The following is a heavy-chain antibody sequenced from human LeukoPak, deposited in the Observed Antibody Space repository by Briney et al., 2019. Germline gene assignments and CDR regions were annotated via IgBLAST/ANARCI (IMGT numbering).Heavy chain of an antibody. CDR1: GFTFSSYG. Sequence: PGGSLRLSCAASGFTFSSYGMHWVRQAPGKGLEWVAVIWYDGSNKYYADSVKGRFTISRDNSKNTLYLQMNSLRAEDTAVYYCARDLGRYSYQPLRGMDVWGQGTTVTVSS. CDR3: ARDLGRYSYQPLRGMDV. CDR2: IWYDGSNK. D-gene: IGHD5-18*01. J-gene: IGHJ6*02. V-gene: IGHV3-33*01.